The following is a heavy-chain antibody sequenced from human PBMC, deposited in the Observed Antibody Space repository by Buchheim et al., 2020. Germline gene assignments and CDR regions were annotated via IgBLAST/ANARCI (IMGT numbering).Heavy chain of an antibody. V-gene: IGHV3-74*01. D-gene: IGHD3-9*01. Sequence: EVRLVESGGALVQPGGSLRLSCAASGFTFSTHWMHWVRQPPGKGLVWISRINGDGSSTSYADSVKGRFTISRDNAKNTLYLQMNSLTAEDTATYYRASIGVTETGYWGQGTL. CDR2: INGDGSST. CDR1: GFTFSTHW. CDR3: ASIGVTETGY. J-gene: IGHJ4*02.